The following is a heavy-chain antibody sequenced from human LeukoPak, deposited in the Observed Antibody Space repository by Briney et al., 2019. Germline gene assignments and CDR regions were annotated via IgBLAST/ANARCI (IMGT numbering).Heavy chain of an antibody. CDR1: GYTFTSY. CDR3: ARDHFDDEVVTNAFDI. Sequence: ASVKVSCKASGYTFTSYMHWVRQAPGQGLEWMGIINPSGGSTSYAQEFQGRVTMTRDMSTSTVYMELSSLRSEDTAVYYCARDHFDDEVVTNAFDIWGQGTMVTVSS. V-gene: IGHV1-46*01. CDR2: INPSGGST. D-gene: IGHD3-9*01. J-gene: IGHJ3*02.